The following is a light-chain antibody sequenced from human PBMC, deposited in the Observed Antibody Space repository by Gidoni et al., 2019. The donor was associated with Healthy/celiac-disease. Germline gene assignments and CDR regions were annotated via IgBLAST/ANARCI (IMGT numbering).Light chain of an antibody. J-gene: IGKJ1*01. CDR3: QQYYSTPPRT. CDR1: QSVLYSSNNKNY. V-gene: IGKV4-1*01. CDR2: WAS. Sequence: IVMTQSPDSLAVSLGERATINCKSSQSVLYSSNNKNYLAWYQQKPGQPPKLLIYWASTREAGVPDLFSGRGSGTDFPLTISSLQAEDVAVYYCQQYYSTPPRTFGQWTKVEIK.